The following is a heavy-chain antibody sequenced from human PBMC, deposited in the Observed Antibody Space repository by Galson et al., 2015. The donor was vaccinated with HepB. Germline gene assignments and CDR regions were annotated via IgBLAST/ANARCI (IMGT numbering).Heavy chain of an antibody. Sequence: SLRLSCAASGFTFSSYGMHWVRQAPGKGLEWVSSISSSSSYIYYADSVKGRFTISRDNAKNSLYLQMNSLRAEDTAVYYCAREGPEPITIFGVVDYWGQGTLVTVSS. J-gene: IGHJ4*02. CDR3: AREGPEPITIFGVVDY. CDR1: GFTFSSYG. CDR2: ISSSSSYI. D-gene: IGHD3-3*01. V-gene: IGHV3-21*01.